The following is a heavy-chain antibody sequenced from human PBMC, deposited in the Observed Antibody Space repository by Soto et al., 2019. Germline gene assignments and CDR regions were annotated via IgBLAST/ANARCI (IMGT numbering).Heavy chain of an antibody. CDR1: GFTFSSYG. Sequence: GGSLRLSCAASGFTFSSYGMHWVRQAPGKGLEWVAVIWYDGSNKYYADSVKGRFTISRDNSKNTLYLQMNSLRAEDTAVYYCAKDGPTVSFDYWGQGTLVTVSS. V-gene: IGHV3-30*02. J-gene: IGHJ4*02. D-gene: IGHD4-17*01. CDR3: AKDGPTVSFDY. CDR2: IWYDGSNK.